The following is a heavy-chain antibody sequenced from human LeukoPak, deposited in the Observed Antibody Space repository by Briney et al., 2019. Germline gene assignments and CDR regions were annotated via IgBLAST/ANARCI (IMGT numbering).Heavy chain of an antibody. CDR2: ISYDGSNK. Sequence: QSGGSLRLSCAASGFTFNGYGMHWVRQAPGKGLDWVAVISYDGSNKYYADSVKGRFTISRDNSNTLYLQMNSLRVEDTAVYYCAKDQKFRKDIDYWGQGTLVTVSS. J-gene: IGHJ4*02. CDR1: GFTFNGYG. CDR3: AKDQKFRKDIDY. V-gene: IGHV3-30*18.